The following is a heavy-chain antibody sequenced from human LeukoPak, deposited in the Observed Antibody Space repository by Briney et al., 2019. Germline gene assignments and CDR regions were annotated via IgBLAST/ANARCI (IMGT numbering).Heavy chain of an antibody. CDR2: ISAYNGNT. J-gene: IGHJ3*02. Sequence: GASETLSFNSSAYTFTSNGISWVRQAPAQGLEWMGWISAYNGNTNYAQKLHGRVTMTTDTYTSTASMELRSLRSDATAVYYCARLSGSYYAGAFDIWGQGTMVTVAS. D-gene: IGHD1-26*01. CDR1: AYTFTSNG. V-gene: IGHV1-18*01. CDR3: ARLSGSYYAGAFDI.